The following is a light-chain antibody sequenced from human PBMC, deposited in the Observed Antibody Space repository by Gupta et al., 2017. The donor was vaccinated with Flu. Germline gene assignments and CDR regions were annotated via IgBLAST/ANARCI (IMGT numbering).Light chain of an antibody. V-gene: IGKV3-20*01. CDR1: QSINSRD. J-gene: IGKJ1*01. CDR2: GAS. Sequence: EIVLTQFPGTLSLSPGEGATFSCRASQSINSRDLVWYQQKSGQPPRLLIFGASRATGIPDRFSGSESGTDFTLSISRLEPEDFAVYFCQQDSKLPWTFGQGTKVE. CDR3: QQDSKLPWT.